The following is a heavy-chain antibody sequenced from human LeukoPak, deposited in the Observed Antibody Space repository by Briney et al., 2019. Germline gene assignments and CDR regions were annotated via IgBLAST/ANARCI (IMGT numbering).Heavy chain of an antibody. CDR2: ISDDGNDK. D-gene: IGHD1-26*01. CDR1: GFTFSTYP. Sequence: GGSLRLSCAASGFTFSTYPMHWVRQAPGKGLEWVAVISDDGNDKHYAESVKGRFTISRDNSKNTPYLQMNSLRAEDTAVYCCAKVPDLTWELGYYFDYWGQGTLVTVSS. V-gene: IGHV3-30*04. J-gene: IGHJ4*02. CDR3: AKVPDLTWELGYYFDY.